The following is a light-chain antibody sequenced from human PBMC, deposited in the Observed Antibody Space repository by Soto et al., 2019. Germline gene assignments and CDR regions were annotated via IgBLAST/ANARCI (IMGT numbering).Light chain of an antibody. J-gene: IGLJ3*02. CDR2: EVS. V-gene: IGLV2-14*01. CDR1: SSDVGGYNY. Sequence: QSVLTQPASVSGSPGQSITISCTGTSSDVGGYNYVSWYQQHPGKAPKIMIYEVSNRPSGVSNRFSGSKSGNTASLTISGLQAEDEADYYCTSYTSRSTRVFGGGTKVTVL. CDR3: TSYTSRSTRV.